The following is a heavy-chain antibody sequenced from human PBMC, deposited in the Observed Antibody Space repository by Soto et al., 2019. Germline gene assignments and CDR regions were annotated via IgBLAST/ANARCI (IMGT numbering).Heavy chain of an antibody. CDR2: IRVGGSSI. Sequence: GGSLRLSCAASGIIFCGYGMHWVRQAPGKGLEWVAVIRVGGSSIYYADSVKGRFTISRDNSKNTLYLQMNSLRAEDTAVYYCAMSSIAARPLNYYYYGMDVWGQGTTVT. V-gene: IGHV3-30*02. J-gene: IGHJ6*02. CDR1: GIIFCGYG. CDR3: AMSSIAARPLNYYYYGMDV. D-gene: IGHD6-6*01.